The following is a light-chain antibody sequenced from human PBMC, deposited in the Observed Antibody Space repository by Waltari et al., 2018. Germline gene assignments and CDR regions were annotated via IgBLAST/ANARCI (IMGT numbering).Light chain of an antibody. CDR2: DDT. J-gene: IGLJ3*02. CDR1: DIGSTS. Sequence: SYVLTQPPSVSVAPGKTARITCGGNDIGSTSVHWYQQKPGQAPVLVIYDDTDRPSGIPERFSGSNSGNTATLTISRVAAGDEADYYCQVWDSSSDPRRVFGGGTKLTVL. CDR3: QVWDSSSDPRRV. V-gene: IGLV3-21*04.